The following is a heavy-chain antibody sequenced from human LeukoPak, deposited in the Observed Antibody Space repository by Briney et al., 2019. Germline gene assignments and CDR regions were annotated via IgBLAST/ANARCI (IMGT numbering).Heavy chain of an antibody. CDR3: AKEGIADLLLPFSS. J-gene: IGHJ4*02. V-gene: IGHV3-23*01. Sequence: EPGVSLRLSCAASGFTFSSYAMSWVRQAQGKGLEWASAISGSGGSTYYADSVKGRFTISRDNSKNTLYLQMNSLRAEDTAVYYCAKEGIADLLLPFSSWGQGTLVTVSS. CDR1: GFTFSSYA. CDR2: ISGSGGST. D-gene: IGHD6-13*01.